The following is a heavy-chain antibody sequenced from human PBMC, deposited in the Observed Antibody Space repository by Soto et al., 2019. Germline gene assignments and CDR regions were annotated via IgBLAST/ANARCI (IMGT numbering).Heavy chain of an antibody. CDR2: INHSGST. CDR3: ARLYASGRWFDP. V-gene: IGHV4-4*02. D-gene: IGHD3-10*01. Sequence: QEELQESGPGLVKPWGTLSLTCAVSSGSISSSNWWSWVRQPPGKGLEWIGEINHSGSTNYNPSLKSRVTISVDKSKNQFSLKLSSVTAADTAVYYCARLYASGRWFDPWGQGTLVTVSS. J-gene: IGHJ5*02. CDR1: SGSISSSNW.